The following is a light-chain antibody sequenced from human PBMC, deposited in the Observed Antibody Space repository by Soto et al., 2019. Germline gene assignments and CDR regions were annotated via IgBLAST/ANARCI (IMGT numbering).Light chain of an antibody. J-gene: IGLJ1*01. Sequence: LTQPASVSGSPGQSITISCAGTSSDVGSYNYVSWYQQHPGKAPKLMIYEVSNRPSGVSSRFSGSKSGNTASLTISGLQAEDEADYYCSSYTSSSTLFGTGTKVTVL. CDR3: SSYTSSSTL. CDR2: EVS. CDR1: SSDVGSYNY. V-gene: IGLV2-14*01.